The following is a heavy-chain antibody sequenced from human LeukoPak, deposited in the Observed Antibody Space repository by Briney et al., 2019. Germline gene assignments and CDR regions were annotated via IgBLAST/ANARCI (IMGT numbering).Heavy chain of an antibody. Sequence: GGSLRLSCAASGFTFSSYSMNWVRQAPGKGLEWVSAISGSGGSTYYADSVKGRFTISRDNSKNTLYLQMNSLRAEDTAVYYCANQAAAGYYYYYYMDVWGKGTTVTISS. J-gene: IGHJ6*03. D-gene: IGHD6-13*01. CDR3: ANQAAAGYYYYYYMDV. CDR1: GFTFSSYS. CDR2: ISGSGGST. V-gene: IGHV3-23*01.